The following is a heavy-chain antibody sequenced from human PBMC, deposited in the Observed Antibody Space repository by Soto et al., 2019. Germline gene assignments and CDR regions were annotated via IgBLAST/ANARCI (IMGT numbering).Heavy chain of an antibody. D-gene: IGHD3-10*01. CDR1: GDSISRGFYY. Sequence: SETLSLTCNVSGDSISRGFYYWSWIRQHPGKGLEWIGNIYHTGSTDFNPSLKSRLTMSVDTSKNQFSLRLTSVTAAETAVYYCARLGSEYDSGPLFYFKCWGPGTLVTVSS. V-gene: IGHV4-31*03. CDR3: ARLGSEYDSGPLFYFKC. CDR2: IYHTGST. J-gene: IGHJ4*02.